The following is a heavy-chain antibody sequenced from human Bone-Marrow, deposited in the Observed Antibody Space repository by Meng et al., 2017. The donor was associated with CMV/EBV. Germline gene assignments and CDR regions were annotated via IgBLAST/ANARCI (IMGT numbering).Heavy chain of an antibody. CDR3: ARRREAVWGNYYYYYGMDV. CDR1: GFTFGDYA. CDR2: ISSSSSYI. Sequence: GESLKISCTASGFTFGDYAMSWVRQAPGKGLEWVSSISSSSSYIYYADSVKGRFTISRDNAKNSLYLQMNSLRAEDTAVYYCARRREAVWGNYYYYYGMDVWGQGTTVTVSS. J-gene: IGHJ6*02. D-gene: IGHD3-16*01. V-gene: IGHV3-21*01.